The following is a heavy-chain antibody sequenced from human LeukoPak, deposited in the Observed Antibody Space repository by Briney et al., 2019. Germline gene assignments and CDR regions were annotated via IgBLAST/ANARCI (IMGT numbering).Heavy chain of an antibody. CDR2: ISSSSSYI. Sequence: PGGSLRLSCAASGFTFSSYSMNWVRQAPGKGLEWVSSISSSSSYIYYADSVKGRFTISRDNAKNSLYLQMNSLRAEDTAVYYCARDPPYYYGSGSYYNGLNWFDPWGQGTLVTVSS. CDR3: ARDPPYYYGSGSYYNGLNWFDP. CDR1: GFTFSSYS. J-gene: IGHJ5*02. V-gene: IGHV3-21*06. D-gene: IGHD3-10*01.